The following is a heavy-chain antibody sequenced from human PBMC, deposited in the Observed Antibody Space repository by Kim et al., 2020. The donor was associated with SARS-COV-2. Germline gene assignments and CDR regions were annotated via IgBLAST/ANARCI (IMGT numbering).Heavy chain of an antibody. CDR3: AREGDY. V-gene: IGHV4-31*02. J-gene: IGHJ4*02. Sequence: YSGSPYYNPSLKSRVTISVDTSKNQFSLKLSSVTAADTAVYYCAREGDYWGQGTLVTVSS. CDR2: YSGSP.